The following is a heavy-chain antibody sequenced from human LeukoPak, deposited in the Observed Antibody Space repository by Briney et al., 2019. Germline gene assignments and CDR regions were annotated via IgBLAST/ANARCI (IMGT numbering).Heavy chain of an antibody. J-gene: IGHJ6*04. CDR3: ARSGNYYGSGSYYNYYYGMDV. Sequence: SETLSLTCTVSGGSISSYYWSWIRQPPGKGLEWIGYIYYGGSTNYNPSLKSRVTISVDTSKNQFSLKLSSVTAADTAVYYCARSGNYYGSGSYYNYYYGMDVWGKGTTVTVSS. D-gene: IGHD3-10*01. CDR1: GGSISSYY. V-gene: IGHV4-59*01. CDR2: IYYGGST.